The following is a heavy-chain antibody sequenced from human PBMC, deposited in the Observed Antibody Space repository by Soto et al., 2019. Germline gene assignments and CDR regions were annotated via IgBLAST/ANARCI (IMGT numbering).Heavy chain of an antibody. CDR1: GFTFSSYA. V-gene: IGHV3-23*01. CDR3: APGRYYFDY. CDR2: ISGSGGST. J-gene: IGHJ4*02. Sequence: EVQLLESGGGLVQNGGSVRLSCAASGFTFSSYAMSWVRQAPGKGLECVSAISGSGGSTYYADSVKGRFTISRDNSKNTLYLQMNSLRAEDTPVYYCAPGRYYFDYWGQGTLVTVSS.